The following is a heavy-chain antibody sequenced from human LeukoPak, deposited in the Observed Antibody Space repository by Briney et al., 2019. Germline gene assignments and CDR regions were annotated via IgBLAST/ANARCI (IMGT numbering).Heavy chain of an antibody. CDR3: ARDPEWLLYRYLDY. Sequence: PGGSLRLSCAASGFTFSSYWMHWVRQAPGKGLVWVSRINSDGSSTSYADSVKSRFTISRDNAKNTLYLQMNSLRAEDTAVYYCARDPEWLLYRYLDYWGQGTLVTVSS. J-gene: IGHJ4*02. CDR1: GFTFSSYW. CDR2: INSDGSST. V-gene: IGHV3-74*01. D-gene: IGHD3-3*01.